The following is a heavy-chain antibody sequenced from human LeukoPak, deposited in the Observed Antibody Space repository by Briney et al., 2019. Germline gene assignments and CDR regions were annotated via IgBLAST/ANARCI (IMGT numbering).Heavy chain of an antibody. J-gene: IGHJ4*02. CDR1: GYTFTSYG. Sequence: GASVKVSCKASGYTFTSYGISWVRQAPGQGREWMGWSSAYNGNTNYAQKLQGRVTMTTDTSTSTAYMELRSLRSDDTAVYYCARFFVGSSWYGGEKYFDYWGQGTLVTVSS. V-gene: IGHV1-18*01. CDR3: ARFFVGSSWYGGEKYFDY. CDR2: SSAYNGNT. D-gene: IGHD6-13*01.